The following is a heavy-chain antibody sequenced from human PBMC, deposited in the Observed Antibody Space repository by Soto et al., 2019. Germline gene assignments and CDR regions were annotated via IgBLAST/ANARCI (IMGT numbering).Heavy chain of an antibody. CDR3: ARHVRGYCSSTSCHTDY. D-gene: IGHD2-2*02. Sequence: PSETLSLTCTVSGGSISSSSYYWGCIRQPPGKGLEWIGGIFYSGNTYYNPSLKSRVTISVDTSKNQFSLKLSSVTAADTAVYYCARHVRGYCSSTSCHTDYWGQGTLVTVSS. V-gene: IGHV4-39*01. J-gene: IGHJ4*02. CDR2: IFYSGNT. CDR1: GGSISSSSYY.